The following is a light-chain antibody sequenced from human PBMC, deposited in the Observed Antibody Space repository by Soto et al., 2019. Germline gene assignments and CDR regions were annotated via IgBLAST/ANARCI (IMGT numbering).Light chain of an antibody. CDR1: QSISSY. J-gene: IGKJ2*01. CDR3: QQGYSTPYT. V-gene: IGKV1-39*01. Sequence: DIQMTQSPSSLSASVGDRVTITCRASQSISSYLNWYQQKPGKAPRLLIYAASSLQTGVPSRFSGSRSGTDFTLTISSLQPEDFATYYCQQGYSTPYTFGQGTKLEIK. CDR2: AAS.